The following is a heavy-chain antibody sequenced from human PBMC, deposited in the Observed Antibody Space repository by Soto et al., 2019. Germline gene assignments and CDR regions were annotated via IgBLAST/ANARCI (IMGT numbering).Heavy chain of an antibody. CDR1: GYTFTGYY. V-gene: IGHV1-2*02. CDR2: INPNSGGT. D-gene: IGHD1-26*01. J-gene: IGHJ3*01. CDR3: GGAGRETCEGLDV. Sequence: ASEKVSCKASGYTFTGYYMHWVRQAPGQGLEWMGWINPNSGGTNYAQKFQGRVTMTRDTSISTAYMELSTLRSDDTAGDYCGGAGRETCEGLDVWGQGTMVTVSS.